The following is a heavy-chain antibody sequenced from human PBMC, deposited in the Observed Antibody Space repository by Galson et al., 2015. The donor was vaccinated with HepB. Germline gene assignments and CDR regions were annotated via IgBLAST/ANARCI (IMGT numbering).Heavy chain of an antibody. CDR1: GFTFSSYS. J-gene: IGHJ4*02. V-gene: IGHV3-53*01. CDR3: ASSYCTGGSCYFDD. CDR2: IYSGGTK. D-gene: IGHD2-15*01. Sequence: SLRLSCAASGFTFSSYSMNWVRQAPGKGLEWLSVIYSGGTKNYADSLKGRFTISRDNSKNTVYLHISSLRVEDTAVYYCASSYCTGGSCYFDDWGQGTLLTVAS.